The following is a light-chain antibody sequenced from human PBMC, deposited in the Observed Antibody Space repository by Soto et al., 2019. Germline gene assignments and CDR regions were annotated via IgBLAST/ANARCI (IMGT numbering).Light chain of an antibody. CDR3: CSYAGSVV. Sequence: QSALTQPRSVSGSPGQSVTISCTGTSSDVGGYNYVSWYQQHPGKAPKLMINDVSKRPSGVPDRFSGSKSGNTASLTISGLQAEDEADYHCCSYAGSVVFGGGTKLTVL. J-gene: IGLJ3*02. CDR1: SSDVGGYNY. CDR2: DVS. V-gene: IGLV2-11*01.